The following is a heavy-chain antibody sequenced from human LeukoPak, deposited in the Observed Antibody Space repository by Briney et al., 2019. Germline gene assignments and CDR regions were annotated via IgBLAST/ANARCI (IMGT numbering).Heavy chain of an antibody. J-gene: IGHJ6*03. Sequence: GGSLRLSCAASGFTFSSYEMNWVRQAPGKGLEWVSSISSSASTIHYADSVKGRFAISRDNAKNSLYLQMNTLRAEDTAVYYCARDLVWFGEPKGYYNYMDVWGKGTTVTVSS. CDR1: GFTFSSYE. CDR2: ISSSASTI. CDR3: ARDLVWFGEPKGYYNYMDV. V-gene: IGHV3-48*03. D-gene: IGHD3-10*01.